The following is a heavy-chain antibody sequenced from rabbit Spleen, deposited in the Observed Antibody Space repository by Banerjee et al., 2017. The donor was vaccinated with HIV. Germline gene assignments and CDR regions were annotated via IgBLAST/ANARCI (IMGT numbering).Heavy chain of an antibody. D-gene: IGHD1-1*01. CDR2: IYTGSGTT. CDR3: ARDTSSSFSSYGMDL. CDR1: GFSFSSSYW. Sequence: QEQLVESGGGLVQPEGSLTLTCTASGFSFSSSYWICWVRQAPGKGLEWIARIYTGSGTTYYASWAKGRFTISKTSSTTVTLQMTSLPAADTATYFCARDTSSSFSSYGMDLWGQGTLVTVS. J-gene: IGHJ6*01. V-gene: IGHV1S45*01.